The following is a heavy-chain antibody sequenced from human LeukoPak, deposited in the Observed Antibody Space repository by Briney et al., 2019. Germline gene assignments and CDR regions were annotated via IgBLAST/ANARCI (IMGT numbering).Heavy chain of an antibody. CDR1: GGSFSGYY. Sequence: SETLSLTCAVYGGSFSGYYWSWIRQPPGKGLEWIGEINHSGSTNYNPSLKSRVTISVDTSKNQFSLKLSSVTAADTAVYYCASLSSSSFYWYFDLWGRGTLVTVSS. J-gene: IGHJ2*01. D-gene: IGHD6-6*01. CDR3: ASLSSSSFYWYFDL. V-gene: IGHV4-34*01. CDR2: INHSGST.